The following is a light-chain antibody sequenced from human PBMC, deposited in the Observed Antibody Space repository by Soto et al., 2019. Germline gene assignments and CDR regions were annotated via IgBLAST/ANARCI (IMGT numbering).Light chain of an antibody. Sequence: QSVLTQPASVSGSPGQSITISCTGTTSDVRGYNYVSWYQHHPGKAPKLMIFEVSNRPSGVSNRFSGSKSGNTASLSISGLQTEDEADYYCTSYTSSNTLVFGTGTKVTVL. CDR1: TSDVRGYNY. J-gene: IGLJ1*01. CDR3: TSYTSSNTLV. V-gene: IGLV2-14*01. CDR2: EVS.